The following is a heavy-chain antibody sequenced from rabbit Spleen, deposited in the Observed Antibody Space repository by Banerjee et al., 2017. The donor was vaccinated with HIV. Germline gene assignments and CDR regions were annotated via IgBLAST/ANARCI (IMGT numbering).Heavy chain of an antibody. Sequence: QSLEESGGDLVKPGASLTLTCTASGFSFSSSDYMCWVRQAPGKGLAWISCIAGSSSGFTYSATWAKGRFTCSKTSSTTVTLQMTSLTVADTATYFCARDPGSSFSSYGMDLWGPGPLVTVS. CDR1: GFSFSSSDY. CDR2: IAGSSSGFT. V-gene: IGHV1S40*01. CDR3: ARDPGSSFSSYGMDL. D-gene: IGHD3-1*01. J-gene: IGHJ6*01.